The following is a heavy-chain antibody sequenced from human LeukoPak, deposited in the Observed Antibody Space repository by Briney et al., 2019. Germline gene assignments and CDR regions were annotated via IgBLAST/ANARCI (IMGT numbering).Heavy chain of an antibody. Sequence: ASVNVSCKASGCTFTRYYIHWVRQAPGRGGEGMGWINPYNGGKKYAQRCQGRVTMTRHTSISTAYMELNRLTSDDTAVYYCARDKYTGYETFDYWGQGTPVTVSS. CDR1: GCTFTRYY. V-gene: IGHV1-2*02. CDR3: ARDKYTGYETFDY. J-gene: IGHJ4*02. D-gene: IGHD5-12*01. CDR2: INPYNGGK.